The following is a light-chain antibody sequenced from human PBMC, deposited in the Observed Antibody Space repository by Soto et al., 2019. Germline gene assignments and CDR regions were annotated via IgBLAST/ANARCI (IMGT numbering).Light chain of an antibody. J-gene: IGLJ3*02. Sequence: QSVLTQPASVSGSPGQSITISCTGTSSDIGTYNYVYWYQQHPGKVPKLMIYEVSNRPSGVSNRFSGSKSGNTASLAISGLQAEDEADYYCRSYTTSSTQVFGGGTKLTVL. CDR1: SSDIGTYNY. CDR2: EVS. V-gene: IGLV2-14*01. CDR3: RSYTTSSTQV.